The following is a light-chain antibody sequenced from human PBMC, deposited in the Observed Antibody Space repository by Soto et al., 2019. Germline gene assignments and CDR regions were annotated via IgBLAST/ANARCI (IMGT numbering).Light chain of an antibody. V-gene: IGKV3-15*01. Sequence: EIVMPQSPATLSVSPGEGATLSCKASQNVYNNLAWYQQRPGQPPRLLIYDASTRATGISARFSGSGYGTEFTLTISSLQSEDFAVYFCQQCRNWPLTVGGGTKVEIK. CDR1: QNVYNN. CDR3: QQCRNWPLT. J-gene: IGKJ4*01. CDR2: DAS.